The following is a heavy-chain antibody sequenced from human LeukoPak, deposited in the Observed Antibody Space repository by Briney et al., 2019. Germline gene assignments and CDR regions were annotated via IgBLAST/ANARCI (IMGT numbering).Heavy chain of an antibody. CDR1: GFTFSNAW. J-gene: IGHJ4*02. D-gene: IGHD3-10*01. CDR3: TATYYYGSGSYPQSFDY. V-gene: IGHV3-15*01. Sequence: GGSLRLSCAASGFTFSNAWVSWVRQAPGKGLEWVGRIKSKTDGGTTDYAAPVKGRFTISRDDSKNTLYLQMNSLKTEDTAVYYCTATYYYGSGSYPQSFDYWGQGTLVTVSS. CDR2: IKSKTDGGTT.